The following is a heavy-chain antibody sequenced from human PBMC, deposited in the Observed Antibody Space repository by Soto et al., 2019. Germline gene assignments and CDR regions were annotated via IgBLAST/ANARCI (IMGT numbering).Heavy chain of an antibody. CDR2: IVPMFGTA. CDR1: GGTFGNSA. Sequence: QVQLVQSGAEVKKPGSSVNVSCKTSGGTFGNSAVTWVRQAPGQGLEWLGGIVPMFGTANYAQKFQGRVTITADESTITAYMELCSLNADDTAVYYCARDGDPQSAFWSGPLGGGSFDSWGQGTLFTVSS. V-gene: IGHV1-69*12. J-gene: IGHJ5*01. D-gene: IGHD3-3*01. CDR3: ARDGDPQSAFWSGPLGGGSFDS.